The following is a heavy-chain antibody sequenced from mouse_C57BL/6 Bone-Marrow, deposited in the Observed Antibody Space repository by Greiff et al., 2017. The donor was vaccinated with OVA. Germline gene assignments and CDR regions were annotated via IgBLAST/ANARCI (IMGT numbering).Heavy chain of an antibody. CDR1: GFTFSSYG. D-gene: IGHD2-5*01. CDR2: ISSGGSYT. Sequence: EVQVVESGGDLVKPGGSLKLSCAASGFTFSSYGMSWVRQTPDKRLEWVATISSGGSYTYYPDSVKGRFTISRDNAKITLYLQMSSLKSEDTAMYYCARHGDYSNLYGMDYWGQGTSVTVSS. CDR3: ARHGDYSNLYGMDY. V-gene: IGHV5-6*01. J-gene: IGHJ4*01.